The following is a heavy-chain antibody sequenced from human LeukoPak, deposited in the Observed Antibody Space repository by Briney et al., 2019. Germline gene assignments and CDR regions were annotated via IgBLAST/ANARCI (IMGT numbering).Heavy chain of an antibody. J-gene: IGHJ3*02. V-gene: IGHV4-61*02. CDR1: GGSISSGSYY. D-gene: IGHD3-10*01. CDR2: IYTSGST. CDR3: ARASLWFGELYDAFDI. Sequence: SETLSLTCTVSGGSISSGSYYWSWIRQPAGKGMEWIGRIYTSGSTNYNPSLKSRVTISVDTSKNQFSLKLSSVTAADTAVYYCARASLWFGELYDAFDIWGQGTMVTVSS.